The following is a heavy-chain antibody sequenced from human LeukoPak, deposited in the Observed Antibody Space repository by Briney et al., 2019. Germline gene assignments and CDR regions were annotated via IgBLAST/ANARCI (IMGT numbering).Heavy chain of an antibody. CDR1: GYTFTGYF. CDR2: INPSSGGT. V-gene: IGHV1-2*02. CDR3: ARVPGTFDI. J-gene: IGHJ3*02. Sequence: ASVKVSCKDSGYTFTGYFMHWVRQAPGQGLEWMGWINPSSGGTNYAQKFQGRVTMTRDTSISTAYMELSRLRSDDTAVYYCARVPGTFDIWGQGTLVTVSS.